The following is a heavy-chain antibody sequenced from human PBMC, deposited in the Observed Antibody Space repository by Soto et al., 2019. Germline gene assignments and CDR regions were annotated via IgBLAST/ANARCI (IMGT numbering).Heavy chain of an antibody. J-gene: IGHJ4*02. CDR2: IYWDDDK. V-gene: IGHV2-5*02. CDR3: AHTYCSSTSCYAGVLHYFDY. CDR1: GFSLSTSGVG. D-gene: IGHD2-2*01. Sequence: SGPTLVKPTQTLTLTCTFSGFSLSTSGVGVGWIRQPPGKALEWLALIYWDDDKRYSPSLKSRLTITKDTSKNQVVLTMTNMDPVDTATYYCAHTYCSSTSCYAGVLHYFDYWGQGTLVTVSS.